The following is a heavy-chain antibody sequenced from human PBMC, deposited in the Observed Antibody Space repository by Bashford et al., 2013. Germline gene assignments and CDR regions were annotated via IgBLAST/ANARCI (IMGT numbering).Heavy chain of an antibody. CDR3: AKNSPPGPNTAFDY. Sequence: VRQAPGKGLEWVSAISGSGGSTYYADSVKGRFTISRDYSKNTLYLQMNSLRAEDTAVYYCAKNSPPGPNTAFDYWGQGALVTVSS. CDR2: ISGSGGST. D-gene: IGHD1-14*01. V-gene: IGHV3-23*01. J-gene: IGHJ4*02.